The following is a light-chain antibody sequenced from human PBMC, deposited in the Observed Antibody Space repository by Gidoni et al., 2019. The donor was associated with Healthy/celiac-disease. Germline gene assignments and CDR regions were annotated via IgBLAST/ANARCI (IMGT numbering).Light chain of an antibody. J-gene: IGKJ3*01. V-gene: IGKV3-15*01. CDR2: GAS. CDR3: QQYNNWPSGA. CDR1: QSVSSN. Sequence: DIVMTQSPATLSVSPGERATLSCRASQSVSSNLAWYQQKPGQAPRLLIYGASTRATGIPARFSGSGSGTELTLTISSLQSEDFAVYYCQQYNNWPSGAFGPGTKVDIK.